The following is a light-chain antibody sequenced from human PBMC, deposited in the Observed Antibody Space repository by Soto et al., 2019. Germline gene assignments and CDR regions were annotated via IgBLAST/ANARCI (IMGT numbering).Light chain of an antibody. J-gene: IGKJ1*01. CDR1: HSVFDSSYKKNL. CDR2: WES. V-gene: IGKV4-1*01. Sequence: DIVMTQSPDSLAVSLGERATINCKTTHSVFDSSYKKNLLAWYQQKTGQHPRLLIYWESTRESGVPARFSGCGSGTDFTLTISSLQAEDVAVYYCNQISTIQWAFGLGTKVDIK. CDR3: NQISTIQWA.